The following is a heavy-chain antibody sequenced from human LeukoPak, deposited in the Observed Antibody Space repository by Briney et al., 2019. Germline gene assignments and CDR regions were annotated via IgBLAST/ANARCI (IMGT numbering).Heavy chain of an antibody. J-gene: IGHJ3*02. CDR1: GGSISSGDYY. CDR2: IYYSGST. Sequence: SETLSLTCTVSGGSISSGDYYWSWVRQPPGKGLEWIGYIYYSGSTYYHPSLRSPVTISVDTSKNQFSLKLSSVTAADTAVYYCARAYLDDSSGYYPHAFDIWGQGTMVTVSS. V-gene: IGHV4-30-4*01. D-gene: IGHD3-22*01. CDR3: ARAYLDDSSGYYPHAFDI.